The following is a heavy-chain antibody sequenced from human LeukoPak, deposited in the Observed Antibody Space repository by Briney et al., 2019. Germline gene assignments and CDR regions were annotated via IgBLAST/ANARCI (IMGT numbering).Heavy chain of an antibody. Sequence: GGSLRLSCAASRFNINNYWMHWVRQAPGKGLVWVSRINEDGRVTSYATSVRGRFTIFRDSVENTLHLQMNSLRAEDTAVYYCVKDFGGELDSWGQGTLVTVSS. CDR2: INEDGRVT. J-gene: IGHJ5*01. CDR3: VKDFGGELDS. CDR1: RFNINNYW. V-gene: IGHV3-74*01. D-gene: IGHD3-10*01.